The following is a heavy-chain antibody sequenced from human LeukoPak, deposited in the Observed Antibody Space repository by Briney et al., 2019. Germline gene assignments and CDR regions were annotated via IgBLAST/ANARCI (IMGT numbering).Heavy chain of an antibody. D-gene: IGHD2-15*01. V-gene: IGHV5-10-1*01. CDR1: GYSFTNYW. J-gene: IGHJ4*02. CDR2: IDPSDSYT. Sequence: GESLKISCKGSGYSFTNYWITWVRQMPGKGLEWMGKIDPSDSYTNYSPSFQGHVTISADKSISTAYLQWSGLKASDTAMYYCARFVCSGGSCYYSDYWGQGTLVAVSS. CDR3: ARFVCSGGSCYYSDY.